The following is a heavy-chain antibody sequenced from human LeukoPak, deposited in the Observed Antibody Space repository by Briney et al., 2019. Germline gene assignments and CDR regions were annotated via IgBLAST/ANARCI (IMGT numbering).Heavy chain of an antibody. CDR3: ARANWIDSGWSGGDY. Sequence: GGSLRLSCAASGFTFSSYSMNWVRQAPGKGLEWVSSISSSSSYVYYADSVKGRFTISRDNAKNSLYLQMNSLRAEDTAVYYCARANWIDSGWSGGDYWGQGTLVTVSS. CDR2: ISSSSSYV. CDR1: GFTFSSYS. V-gene: IGHV3-21*01. J-gene: IGHJ4*02. D-gene: IGHD6-19*01.